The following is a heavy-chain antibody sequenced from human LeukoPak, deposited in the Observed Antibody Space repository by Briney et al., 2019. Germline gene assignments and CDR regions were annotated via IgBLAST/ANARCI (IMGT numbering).Heavy chain of an antibody. D-gene: IGHD5-24*01. CDR1: GFTFSDYY. CDR3: ARDLRRWLHLDY. V-gene: IGHV3-11*01. J-gene: IGHJ4*02. CDR2: ISSSGSTI. Sequence: GGSLRLSCAASGFTFSDYYMSWIRQAPGNGLEWVSYISSSGSTIYYADSVKGRFTISRDNAKNSLYLQMNSLRAEDTAVYYCARDLRRWLHLDYWGQGTLVTVSS.